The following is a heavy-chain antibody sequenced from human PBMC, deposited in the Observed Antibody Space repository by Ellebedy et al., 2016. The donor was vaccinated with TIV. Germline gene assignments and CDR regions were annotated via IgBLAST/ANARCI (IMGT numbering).Heavy chain of an antibody. Sequence: ASVKVSCKASGGTFSSYAISWVRQAPGQGLEWMGGIIPIFGTANYAQKFQGRVTITADESTSTAYMELSSLRSEDTAVYYCARGVWVATMGAPFDYWGQGTLVTVSS. D-gene: IGHD5-12*01. CDR1: GGTFSSYA. CDR2: IIPIFGTA. V-gene: IGHV1-69*13. CDR3: ARGVWVATMGAPFDY. J-gene: IGHJ4*02.